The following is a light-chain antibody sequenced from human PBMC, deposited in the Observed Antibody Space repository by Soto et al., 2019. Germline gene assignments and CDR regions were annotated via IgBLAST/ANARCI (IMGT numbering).Light chain of an antibody. CDR3: QQYGYSPTT. J-gene: IGKJ5*01. V-gene: IGKV3-20*01. CDR1: QSVSSSH. CDR2: AES. Sequence: PGERATLSCRASQSVSSSHLAWYQHKTGQAPRLLIYAESSRATGRPDRFSGGGSGTDLNLTISRLEPEDFAVYYCQQYGYSPTTCGQGTRLEIK.